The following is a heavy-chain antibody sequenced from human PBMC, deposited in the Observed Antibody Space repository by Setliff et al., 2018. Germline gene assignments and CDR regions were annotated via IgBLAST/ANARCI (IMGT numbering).Heavy chain of an antibody. CDR2: IYYSGST. J-gene: IGHJ4*02. D-gene: IGHD6-19*01. Sequence: ASETLSLTFTVSGGSISSGDYYWSWIRQPPGKGLEWIGYIYYSGSTYYNPSLKSRVTMSIDTSKNQFSLKLNSVTAADTAVYYCTRNFLGWLARFWGRGTLVTVSS. CDR3: TRNFLGWLARF. V-gene: IGHV4-30-4*08. CDR1: GGSISSGDYY.